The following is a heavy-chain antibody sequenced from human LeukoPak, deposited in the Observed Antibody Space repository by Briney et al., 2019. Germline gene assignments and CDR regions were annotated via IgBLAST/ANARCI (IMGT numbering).Heavy chain of an antibody. V-gene: IGHV3-64*01. CDR1: GFTFTTYA. CDR2: ISSSGGST. CDR3: VRRAPGFSSGWLDY. D-gene: IGHD6-19*01. J-gene: IGHJ4*02. Sequence: GGSLRLSCPASGFTFTTYAMHWVRQAPGKGLEYVSAISSSGGSTFYANSVKGRFTISRDNLKNTLYLQMGSLRDEDMALYYCVRRAPGFSSGWLDYWGQGTLVTVSS.